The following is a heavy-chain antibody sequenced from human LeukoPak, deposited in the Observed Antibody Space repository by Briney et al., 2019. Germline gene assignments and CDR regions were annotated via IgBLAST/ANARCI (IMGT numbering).Heavy chain of an antibody. Sequence: GRSLRLSCTASGFTFNDYAMHWVRHAPGKGLEWVSGIRWNSDSIGYGDSVRGRFTISRDNAKNSLYLQMNSLRVEDTALYYCVKDLGVTTAAIGYWGQGTLVTVSS. CDR1: GFTFNDYA. J-gene: IGHJ4*02. CDR2: IRWNSDSI. D-gene: IGHD2-2*01. CDR3: VKDLGVTTAAIGY. V-gene: IGHV3-9*01.